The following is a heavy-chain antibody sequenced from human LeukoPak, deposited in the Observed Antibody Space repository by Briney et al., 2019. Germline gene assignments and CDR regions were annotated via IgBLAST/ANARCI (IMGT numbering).Heavy chain of an antibody. CDR1: GGSLSSSSYY. J-gene: IGHJ5*02. CDR2: IFYSGNI. Sequence: PSETLSLTCTVSGGSLSSSSYYWGWIRQPPGTGLEWIGSIFYSGNIYYNPSLKSRVTISVYTSKNQFSLRLSSVTAADTAVYYCARGRGEGRSISMIRGVRAPSYNWFDPWGHGTQVTVSS. D-gene: IGHD3-10*01. V-gene: IGHV4-39*07. CDR3: ARGRGEGRSISMIRGVRAPSYNWFDP.